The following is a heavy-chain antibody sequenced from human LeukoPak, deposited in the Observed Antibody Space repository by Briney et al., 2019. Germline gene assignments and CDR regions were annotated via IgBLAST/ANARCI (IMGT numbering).Heavy chain of an antibody. CDR3: AKGRLRFLECCNWFDP. D-gene: IGHD3-3*01. CDR1: GFTFSSYA. V-gene: IGHV3-23*01. Sequence: GGSLRLSCAASGFTFSSYAMSWVRQAPGKGLEWVSAISGSGGSTYYADSVKGRFTISRDNSKNTLYLQMNSLRAEDTAVYYCAKGRLRFLECCNWFDPWGQGTLVTVSS. CDR2: ISGSGGST. J-gene: IGHJ5*02.